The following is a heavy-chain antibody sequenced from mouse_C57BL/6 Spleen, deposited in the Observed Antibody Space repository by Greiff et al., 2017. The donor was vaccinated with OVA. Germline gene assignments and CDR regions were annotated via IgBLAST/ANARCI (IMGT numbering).Heavy chain of an antibody. CDR2: INPNNGGT. J-gene: IGHJ2*01. CDR3: ASNWEEDY. D-gene: IGHD4-1*01. V-gene: IGHV1-26*01. Sequence: VQLQQSGPELVKPGASVKISCKASGYTFTDYYMNWVKQSHGKSLEWIGDINPNNGGTSYNQKFKGKATLTVDKSSSTAYMELRSLTSEDSAVYYCASNWEEDYWGQGTTLTVAS. CDR1: GYTFTDYY.